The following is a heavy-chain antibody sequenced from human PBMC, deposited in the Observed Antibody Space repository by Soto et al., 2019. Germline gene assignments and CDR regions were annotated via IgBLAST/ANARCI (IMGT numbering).Heavy chain of an antibody. J-gene: IGHJ4*02. D-gene: IGHD6-6*01. CDR3: ARVFLKYSSSFDY. Sequence: QVQLVQSGAEVKKPGASVKVSCKASGYTFTSYDINWVRQATGQGLEWMGWMNPNSGNIGYAQKFQGRVTMTRNTSISTAYMELRSLRSEDTAVYYCARVFLKYSSSFDYWVQGTLVTVSS. V-gene: IGHV1-8*01. CDR2: MNPNSGNI. CDR1: GYTFTSYD.